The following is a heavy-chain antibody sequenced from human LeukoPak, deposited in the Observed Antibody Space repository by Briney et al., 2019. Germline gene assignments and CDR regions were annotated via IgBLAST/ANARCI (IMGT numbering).Heavy chain of an antibody. CDR3: ARGRARSGASCYDY. D-gene: IGHD2-15*01. J-gene: IGHJ4*02. V-gene: IGHV3-48*01. CDR1: GFIFSSYS. CDR2: ISSSSSAI. Sequence: GGSLRLSCAASGFIFSSYSMNWVRQAPGKGLEWVSYISSSSSAIFYADSVKGRFTVSRDNAKNSVYLQMNSLRAEDTAVYYCARGRARSGASCYDYWGQGSLVTVSS.